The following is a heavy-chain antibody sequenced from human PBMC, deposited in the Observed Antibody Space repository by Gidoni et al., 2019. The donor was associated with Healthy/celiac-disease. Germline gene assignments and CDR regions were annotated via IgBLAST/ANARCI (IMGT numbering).Heavy chain of an antibody. J-gene: IGHJ4*02. CDR1: GFPLRSNY. CDR3: ASQSMITFGGVIGRPDY. CDR2: IYSGCSK. V-gene: IGHV3-66*04. D-gene: IGHD3-16*01. Sequence: EEQLVSSGGGLVQPGWSLRLSCAASGFPLRSNYMSWVRKAPGKGMEWVSVIYSGCSKYYADHVKGRFTISRENSKNTLYIQRNSRRAEDTAVYYCASQSMITFGGVIGRPDYWGQGTLVTVSS.